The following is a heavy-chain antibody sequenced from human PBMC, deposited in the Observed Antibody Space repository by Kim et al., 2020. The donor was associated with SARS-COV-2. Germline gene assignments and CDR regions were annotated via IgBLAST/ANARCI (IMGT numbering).Heavy chain of an antibody. CDR2: ISYDGSNK. Sequence: GGSLRLSCAASGFTFSSYGMHWVRQAPGKGLEWVAVISYDGSNKYYADSVKGRFTISRDNSKNTLYLQMNSLRAEDTAVYYCARGKQQLVRPYYYYYGM. D-gene: IGHD6-13*01. CDR3: ARGKQQLVRPYYYYYGM. V-gene: IGHV3-33*05. CDR1: GFTFSSYG. J-gene: IGHJ6*01.